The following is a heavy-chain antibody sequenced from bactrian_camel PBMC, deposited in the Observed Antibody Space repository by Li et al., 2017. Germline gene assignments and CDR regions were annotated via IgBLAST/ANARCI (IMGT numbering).Heavy chain of an antibody. CDR2: IDDNGYA. CDR1: GVTSEIPC. D-gene: IGHD5*01. J-gene: IGHJ4*01. Sequence: HVQLVESGGGSVQAGGSLRLSCVMSGVTSEIPCITWLRQAPGKEREGVATIDDNGYAEYADSVKGRFTISKDVAKNILYRHMNSLKSEDTAMYYCAADPSVRWCMGRVFAEGATGFAYWGQGTQVTVS. V-gene: IGHV3S63*01. CDR3: AADPSVRWCMGRVFAEGATGFAY.